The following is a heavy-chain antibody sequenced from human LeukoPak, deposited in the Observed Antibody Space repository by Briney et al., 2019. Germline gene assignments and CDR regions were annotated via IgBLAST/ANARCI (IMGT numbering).Heavy chain of an antibody. V-gene: IGHV4-39*01. Sequence: SETLSLTCTVSGGSISSYYWGWIRQPPGKGLEWIGSIYYSGSTYYNPSLKSRVTISVDTSKNQFSLKLSSVTAADTAVYYCARHRSDGDYYDYWGQGTLVTVSS. CDR1: GGSISSYY. D-gene: IGHD2-15*01. J-gene: IGHJ4*02. CDR2: IYYSGST. CDR3: ARHRSDGDYYDY.